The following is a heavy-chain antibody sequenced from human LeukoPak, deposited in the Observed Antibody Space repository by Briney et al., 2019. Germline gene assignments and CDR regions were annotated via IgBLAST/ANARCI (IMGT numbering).Heavy chain of an antibody. Sequence: PGGSLRLSCAASGLIVSSKHMSWVRQAPGKGLEWISVIYSGGTTYYAESVKGRFTVSRDNTKNTLHLQMNNLSAEDTAVYYCAAREYSISLCSAGVFDYWGQGIPVTVSS. D-gene: IGHD4-11*01. J-gene: IGHJ4*02. CDR3: AAREYSISLCSAGVFDY. CDR2: IYSGGTT. V-gene: IGHV3-53*01. CDR1: GLIVSSKH.